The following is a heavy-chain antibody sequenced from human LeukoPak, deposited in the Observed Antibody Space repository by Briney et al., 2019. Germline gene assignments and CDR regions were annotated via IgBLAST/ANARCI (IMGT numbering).Heavy chain of an antibody. CDR3: ARAFGVAAAGTPAYYYYYYMDV. CDR1: GGSISSYY. V-gene: IGHV4-4*07. CDR2: IYTSGST. Sequence: SETLCLTCTVSGGSISSYYWSWIRQPAGKGLEWIGRIYTSGSTNYNPSLKSRVTMSVDTSKNQFSLKLSSVTAADTAVYYCARAFGVAAAGTPAYYYYYYMDVWGKGTTVTVSS. J-gene: IGHJ6*03. D-gene: IGHD6-13*01.